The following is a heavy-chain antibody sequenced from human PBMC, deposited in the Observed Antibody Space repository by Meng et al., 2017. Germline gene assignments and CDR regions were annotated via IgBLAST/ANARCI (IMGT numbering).Heavy chain of an antibody. CDR3: ARSYYYDSSPFPGDY. CDR2: IYYSGST. D-gene: IGHD3-22*01. CDR1: GGSISSYY. Sequence: GSLRLSCTVSGGSISSYYWSWIRQPPGKGLEWIGYIYYSGSTNYNPSLKSRVTISVDTSKNQFSLKLSSVTAADTAVYYCARSYYYDSSPFPGDYWGQGTLVTVSS. V-gene: IGHV4-59*01. J-gene: IGHJ4*02.